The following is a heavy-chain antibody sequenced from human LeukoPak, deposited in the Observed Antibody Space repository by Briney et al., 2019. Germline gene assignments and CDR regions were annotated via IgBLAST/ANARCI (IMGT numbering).Heavy chain of an antibody. CDR1: GGSFSGYY. CDR2: INHSGST. V-gene: IGHV4-34*01. Sequence: SETLSLTCAVYGGSFSGYYWSWIRQPPGKGLEWIGEINHSGSTNYNPSLKSRVTISVDTSKNQFSLKLSSVTAADTAVYYCARVRSQVPGGAFDIWGQGTMVTVSS. J-gene: IGHJ3*02. D-gene: IGHD2-2*01. CDR3: ARVRSQVPGGAFDI.